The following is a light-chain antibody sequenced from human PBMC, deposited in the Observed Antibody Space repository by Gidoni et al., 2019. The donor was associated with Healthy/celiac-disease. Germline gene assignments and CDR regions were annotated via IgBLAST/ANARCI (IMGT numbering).Light chain of an antibody. CDR1: PSVSSSY. Sequence: IVLTQSTATLSLSPGERATLSCGASPSVSSSYLNWYKQKPGKAPRLLIYYASSSATGIPARFSGSGSGTDFSLTISRLEPEDFAVYYCQQYCSSPLTFGGGTKVEIK. CDR3: QQYCSSPLT. V-gene: IGKV3D-20*01. J-gene: IGKJ4*01. CDR2: YAS.